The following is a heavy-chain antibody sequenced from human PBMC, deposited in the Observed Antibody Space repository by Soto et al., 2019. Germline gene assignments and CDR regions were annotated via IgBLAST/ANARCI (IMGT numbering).Heavy chain of an antibody. V-gene: IGHV1-69*13. J-gene: IGHJ6*02. CDR1: GGTFSSYA. CDR2: IIPIFGTA. CDR3: ATRTGITGTTSGYYGMDV. Sequence: ASVKVSCKASGGTFSSYAISWVRQAPGQGLEWMGGIIPIFGTANYAQKFQGRVTITADESTSTAYMELSSLRSEDTAVYYCATRTGITGTTSGYYGMDVWGQGTTVTGSS. D-gene: IGHD1-20*01.